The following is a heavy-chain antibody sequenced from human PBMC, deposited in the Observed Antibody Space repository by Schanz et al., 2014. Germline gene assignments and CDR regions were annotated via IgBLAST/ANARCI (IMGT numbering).Heavy chain of an antibody. CDR3: AREADYYYGMDV. CDR2: ISSRGTTI. J-gene: IGHJ6*02. Sequence: QVQLQESGPGLVKPSETLSLTCTVSGGSISSHYWSWIRQPPGKGLECISYISSRGTTIYYADSVKGRFTISRDNAENSLYLQMSSLRAEDTAVYYCAREADYYYGMDVWGQGTTVTVSS. CDR1: GGSISSHY. V-gene: IGHV3-11*01. D-gene: IGHD6-19*01.